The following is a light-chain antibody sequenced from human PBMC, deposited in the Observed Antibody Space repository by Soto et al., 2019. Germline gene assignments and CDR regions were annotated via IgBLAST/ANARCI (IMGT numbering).Light chain of an antibody. V-gene: IGKV3-15*01. CDR2: GAS. CDR1: QSVSSSY. CDR3: QQYNDWPLT. Sequence: EIVLTQSPGTLSLSPGERAALSCRASQSVSSSYLAWYQQKPGQAPRLLLYGASTRATGIPARFSGSASGTEFTLTISILQSEDSAVYYCQQYNDWPLTFGGGTKVEIK. J-gene: IGKJ4*01.